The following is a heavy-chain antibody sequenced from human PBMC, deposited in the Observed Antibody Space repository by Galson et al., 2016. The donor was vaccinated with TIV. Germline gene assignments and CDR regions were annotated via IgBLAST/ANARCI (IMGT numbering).Heavy chain of an antibody. CDR2: IDPLGGGT. CDR1: GYTLSHYY. CDR3: ATFSGARGPFDY. J-gene: IGHJ4*02. Sequence: SVKVSCKASGYTLSHYYMHWVRQAPGQGLEWMGVIDPLGGGTTYAPQFQGRVTMTRDTSTSTVYMELTSLKSDDTAVLYCATFSGARGPFDYWGQGTLVAVSS. D-gene: IGHD2-15*01. V-gene: IGHV1-46*01.